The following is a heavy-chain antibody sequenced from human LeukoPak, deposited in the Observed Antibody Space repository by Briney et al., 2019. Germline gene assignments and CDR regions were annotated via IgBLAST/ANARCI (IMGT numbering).Heavy chain of an antibody. CDR3: ARGGRSSSWSEGLFDY. V-gene: IGHV4-59*01. J-gene: IGHJ4*02. CDR2: IYYSGST. D-gene: IGHD6-13*01. Sequence: PSETLSLTCTVSGGSISSYYWSWIRQPPGKGLEWIGYIYYSGSTNYNPSLKSRVTISVDTSKNQFSLKLSSVTAADTAVHYCARGGRSSSWSEGLFDYWGQGTLVTVSS. CDR1: GGSISSYY.